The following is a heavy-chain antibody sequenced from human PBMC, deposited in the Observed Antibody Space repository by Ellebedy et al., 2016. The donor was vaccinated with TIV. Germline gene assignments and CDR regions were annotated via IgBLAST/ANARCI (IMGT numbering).Heavy chain of an antibody. D-gene: IGHD3-9*01. CDR3: ARDRAEGVIFASPDAFDF. J-gene: IGHJ3*01. Sequence: AASVKVSCKASGGTFSSYAISWARQAPGQGLEWMGLINPSGGSTNYAQKFQGRVSVTRDTSTSPVYMELSSLTSEDTAVYYCARDRAEGVIFASPDAFDFWGPGTMVIVSS. CDR2: INPSGGST. V-gene: IGHV1-46*01. CDR1: GGTFSSYA.